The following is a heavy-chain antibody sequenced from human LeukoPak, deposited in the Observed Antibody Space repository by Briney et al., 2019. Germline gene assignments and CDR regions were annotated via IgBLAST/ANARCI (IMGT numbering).Heavy chain of an antibody. CDR3: ARGLLYDFWSGLDYYYYMDV. V-gene: IGHV3-74*01. Sequence: GGSLRLSCAASGFTFSSYWMRWVRQAPGKGLMWVSRIDSDGSNTIYADSVKGRFTISRDNAKNTLFLQMNSLRAEDTAVYYCARGLLYDFWSGLDYYYYMDVWGKGTTVTVSS. D-gene: IGHD3-3*01. CDR2: IDSDGSNT. J-gene: IGHJ6*03. CDR1: GFTFSSYW.